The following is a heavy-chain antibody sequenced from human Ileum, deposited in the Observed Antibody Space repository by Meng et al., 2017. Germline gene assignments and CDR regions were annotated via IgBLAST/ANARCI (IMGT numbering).Heavy chain of an antibody. Sequence: SETLSLTCAISGDSVSSNSATWNWIRQSPSRGLEWLGRTYYRSKWYNDSEVSVKSRISINPDTSKNQFSLQMDSVTPEDTAVYYCARWESSGDAFDIWGQGTMVT. CDR1: GDSVSSNSAT. V-gene: IGHV6-1*01. J-gene: IGHJ3*02. CDR2: TYYRSKWYN. D-gene: IGHD3-22*01. CDR3: ARWESSGDAFDI.